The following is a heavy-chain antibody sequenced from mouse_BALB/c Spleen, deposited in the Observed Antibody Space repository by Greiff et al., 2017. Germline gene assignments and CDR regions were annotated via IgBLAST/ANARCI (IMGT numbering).Heavy chain of an antibody. CDR3: AREDTWFAY. J-gene: IGHJ3*01. D-gene: IGHD3-3*01. V-gene: IGHV5-9-4*01. CDR1: GFTFSSYA. CDR2: ISSGGSYT. Sequence: EVKVVESGGGLVKPGGSLKLSCAASGFTFSSYAMSWVRQSPEKRLEWVAEISSGGSYTYYPDTVTGRFTISRDNAKNTLYLEMSSLRSEDTAMYYCAREDTWFAYWGQGTLVTVSA.